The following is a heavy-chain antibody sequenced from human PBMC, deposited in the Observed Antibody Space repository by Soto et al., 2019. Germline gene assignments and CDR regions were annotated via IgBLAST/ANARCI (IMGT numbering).Heavy chain of an antibody. Sequence: QVQLVQSGAEVKKPGASVKVSCKASGYTFTNSYIHWVRQAPGQGLEWMALLNPNGGSTNYAQNCQGRVTVTRDTSTSTVYLELTSLTSEDTAVYSCAINLAAGDYWGQGTLVTVSS. CDR1: GYTFTNSY. CDR2: LNPNGGST. J-gene: IGHJ4*02. D-gene: IGHD6-13*01. CDR3: AINLAAGDY. V-gene: IGHV1-46*01.